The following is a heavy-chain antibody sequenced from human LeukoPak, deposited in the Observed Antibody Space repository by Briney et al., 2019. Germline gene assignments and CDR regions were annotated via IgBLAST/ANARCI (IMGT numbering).Heavy chain of an antibody. Sequence: PSETLSLTCSVSGDSISSHYWSWIRQPPGKGLEWIGYIYYSGSTNYNPSLKSRVAMSLDSSKTQFSLKLSSVTAADTAIYYCARGSGTTGEVRFDPWGQGILVTVSA. CDR2: IYYSGST. J-gene: IGHJ5*02. CDR3: ARGSGTTGEVRFDP. CDR1: GDSISSHY. D-gene: IGHD4-17*01. V-gene: IGHV4-59*11.